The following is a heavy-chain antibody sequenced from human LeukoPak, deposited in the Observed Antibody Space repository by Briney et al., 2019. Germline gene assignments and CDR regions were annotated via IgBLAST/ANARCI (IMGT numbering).Heavy chain of an antibody. CDR2: ISGSGGST. Sequence: GGSLRLSCAASGFTFSSYAMSWVRQAPGKGLEWVSAISGSGGSTYYADSVKGRFTISRDNSKNTLYLQMNSLRAEDTAVYYCAKPYYDFWSGLDYYYYMDVWGKGTTVTVSS. V-gene: IGHV3-23*01. CDR1: GFTFSSYA. D-gene: IGHD3-3*01. J-gene: IGHJ6*03. CDR3: AKPYYDFWSGLDYYYYMDV.